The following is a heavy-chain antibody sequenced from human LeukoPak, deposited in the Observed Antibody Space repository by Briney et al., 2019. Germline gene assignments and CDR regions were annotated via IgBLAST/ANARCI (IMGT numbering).Heavy chain of an antibody. D-gene: IGHD6-19*01. CDR2: ISYSGNT. V-gene: IGHV4-59*01. CDR3: ARGAGWYNY. Sequence: SETLSLTCTVSGGSISSDYWSWIRQPPGEGPEWIGYISYSGNTNYNPSLKSRVTISLDTSKKKFSLRLSSVTAADTAVYYCARGAGWYNYWGQGTLVTVSS. J-gene: IGHJ4*02. CDR1: GGSISSDY.